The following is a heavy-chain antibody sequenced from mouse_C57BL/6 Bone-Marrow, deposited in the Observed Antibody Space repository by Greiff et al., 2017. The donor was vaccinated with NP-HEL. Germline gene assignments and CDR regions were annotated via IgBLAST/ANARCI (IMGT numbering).Heavy chain of an antibody. D-gene: IGHD3-1*01. V-gene: IGHV1-54*01. CDR1: GYSFTNYL. J-gene: IGHJ2*01. Sequence: QVQLQQSGAELVRPGTSVKVSCKASGYSFTNYLLEWVKQRPGQGLEWIGVINPGSGGTNYNEKFKGKATLTADKSSSTAYMQLSSLTSEDSAVYFCARKKGYGYFDYWGQGTTLTVSS. CDR3: ARKKGYGYFDY. CDR2: INPGSGGT.